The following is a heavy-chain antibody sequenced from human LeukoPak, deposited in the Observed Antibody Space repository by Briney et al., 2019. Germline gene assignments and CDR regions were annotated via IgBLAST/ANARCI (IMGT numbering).Heavy chain of an antibody. CDR3: ARSGGSGSYYARYYYYYMDV. CDR1: GYTFTGYY. V-gene: IGHV7-4-1*02. Sequence: ASVKVSCKASGYTFTGYYIHWVRQAPGQGLEWMGWINTNTGNPTYAQGFTGRFVFSLDTSVSTAYLQISSLKAEDTAVYYCARSGGSGSYYARYYYYYMDVWGKGTTVTVSS. CDR2: INTNTGNP. D-gene: IGHD3-10*01. J-gene: IGHJ6*03.